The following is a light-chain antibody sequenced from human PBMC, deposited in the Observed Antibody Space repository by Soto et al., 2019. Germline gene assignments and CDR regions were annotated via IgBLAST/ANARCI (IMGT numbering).Light chain of an antibody. CDR1: QGISSY. Sequence: DIQLTQSPSFLSASVGDRVTITCRASQGISSYLAWYQQRPGKAPKLLIYDASTLQSGVPSRLSGSGSGTEFTLTISSLQPEDFSTYYCQQINSFPVTFGGGTKVDIK. CDR3: QQINSFPVT. CDR2: DAS. V-gene: IGKV1-9*01. J-gene: IGKJ4*01.